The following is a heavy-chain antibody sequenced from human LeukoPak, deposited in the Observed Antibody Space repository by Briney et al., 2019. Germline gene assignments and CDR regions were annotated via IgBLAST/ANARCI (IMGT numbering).Heavy chain of an antibody. CDR1: GGSFSGYY. D-gene: IGHD3-10*01. Sequence: SETLSLTCAVYGGSFSGYYWSWIRQPPGEGLEWIGEINHSGSTNYNPSLKSRLTMSVDTSKNQFSLKLTSVTAADTAIYYCARVPPPGATAYGAVDSWGRETLVTVSS. CDR3: ARVPPPGATAYGAVDS. V-gene: IGHV4-34*01. CDR2: INHSGST. J-gene: IGHJ5*01.